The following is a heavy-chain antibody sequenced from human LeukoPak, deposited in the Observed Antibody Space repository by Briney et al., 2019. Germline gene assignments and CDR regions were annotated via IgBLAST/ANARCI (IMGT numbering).Heavy chain of an antibody. CDR2: INGNGGRT. J-gene: IGHJ6*02. D-gene: IGHD2-2*01. Sequence: PGGSLRLSCAASGFTFEDYAMTWVRQAPGRGLEWISGINGNGGRTGYADSVRGRFTISRDNAKNSLYLQMNSLRVEDTALYHCARCSSSSCYSNGMDAWGQGTTVTVSS. V-gene: IGHV3-20*01. CDR3: ARCSSSSCYSNGMDA. CDR1: GFTFEDYA.